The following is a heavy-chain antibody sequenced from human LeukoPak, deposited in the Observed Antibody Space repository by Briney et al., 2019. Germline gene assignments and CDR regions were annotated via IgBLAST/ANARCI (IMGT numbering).Heavy chain of an antibody. J-gene: IGHJ4*02. Sequence: GGALRLSCAASGFTFSSYGMSWVRQAPGKGLEWVSAISGSGGSTYYANSMKGRFTISRDNSKNTLYLQMNSLRAEDTAVYSCARDAGLYSSSWLDYWGQGTLVTVSS. D-gene: IGHD6-13*01. CDR3: ARDAGLYSSSWLDY. CDR1: GFTFSSYG. CDR2: ISGSGGST. V-gene: IGHV3-23*01.